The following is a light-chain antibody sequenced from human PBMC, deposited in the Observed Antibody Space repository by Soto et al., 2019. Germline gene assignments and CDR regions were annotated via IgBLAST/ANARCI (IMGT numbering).Light chain of an antibody. CDR3: QQYNSYSPLT. CDR1: QSISTW. V-gene: IGKV1-5*03. Sequence: DNQMTQVPYNPPASVGDRAPITCRANQSISTWLASYQQKPGKAPXLLIYKASRLETGVPSRFSGSGGGTDFILTISILQPDDFATYYGQQYNSYSPLTFGGGTKVEIK. J-gene: IGKJ4*01. CDR2: KAS.